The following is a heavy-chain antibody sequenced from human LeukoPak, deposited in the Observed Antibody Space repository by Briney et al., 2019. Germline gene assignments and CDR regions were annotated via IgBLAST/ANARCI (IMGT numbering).Heavy chain of an antibody. CDR2: INPNSGGT. CDR1: GYTFTGYY. Sequence: GASVKVSCKASGYTFTGYYMHWVRQAPGQGLEWMGWINPNSGGTNYAQKFQGRVTMTRDTSISTAYMELSRLRSDDTAVYYCARAYYYDSRGVFDYWGQGTLVTVSS. J-gene: IGHJ4*02. D-gene: IGHD3-22*01. V-gene: IGHV1-2*02. CDR3: ARAYYYDSRGVFDY.